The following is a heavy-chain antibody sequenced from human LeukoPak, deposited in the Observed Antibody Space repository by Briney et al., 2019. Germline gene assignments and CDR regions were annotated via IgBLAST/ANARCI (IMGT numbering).Heavy chain of an antibody. V-gene: IGHV1-8*01. CDR2: MNPNSGNT. J-gene: IGHJ5*02. Sequence: APVKVSCKASGYTFTSYDINWVRQATGQGLEWMGWMNPNSGNTGYAQKFQGRVTMTRNTSISTAYMELSSLRSEDTAVYYCARPYCSSTSCYSWFDPWGQGTLVTVSS. CDR1: GYTFTSYD. CDR3: ARPYCSSTSCYSWFDP. D-gene: IGHD2-2*02.